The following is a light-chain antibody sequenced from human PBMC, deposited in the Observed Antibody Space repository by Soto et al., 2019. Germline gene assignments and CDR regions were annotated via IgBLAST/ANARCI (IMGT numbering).Light chain of an antibody. J-gene: IGLJ2*01. CDR1: TGAVTSGHY. Sequence: QAVVTQEHSLTVSPGGTVSLTCGSRTGAVTSGHYPFWFQQKPGQAPRTLIYDTSNKHFWTPAGFPGPLHGGKAALTLSGAQPEDEAEYYCLLSSRGAHVVFGGGTKLTVL. CDR3: LLSSRGAHVV. CDR2: DTS. V-gene: IGLV7-46*01.